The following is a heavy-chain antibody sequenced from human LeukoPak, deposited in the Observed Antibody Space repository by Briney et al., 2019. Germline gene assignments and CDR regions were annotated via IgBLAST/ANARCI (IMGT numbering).Heavy chain of an antibody. Sequence: ASVKVSCKASGYTFTDYYVHWVRQAPGQGLEWLGRISPNSGGTNYAQTFQGRVTMTRDSSISTAYMELSRLRSDDTAMYYCATGSGAWSPDYWGQGSQVTVSS. CDR3: ATGSGAWSPDY. V-gene: IGHV1-2*06. J-gene: IGHJ4*02. D-gene: IGHD6-19*01. CDR1: GYTFTDYY. CDR2: ISPNSGGT.